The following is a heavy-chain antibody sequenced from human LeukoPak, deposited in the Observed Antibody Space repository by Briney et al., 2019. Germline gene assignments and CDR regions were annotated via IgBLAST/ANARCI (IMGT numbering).Heavy chain of an antibody. CDR1: GFTFNNAW. Sequence: GGSLRLSCAASGFTFNNAWMNWVRQAPGKGLEWVGRIQTTSEGGTTDCAAPIRGRFTISRDDSRNTIYLQMDSLKTEDTAVYYCTTRVVTTNDYWGQGTLVTVSS. D-gene: IGHD2-21*02. J-gene: IGHJ4*02. CDR2: IQTTSEGGTT. V-gene: IGHV3-15*01. CDR3: TTRVVTTNDY.